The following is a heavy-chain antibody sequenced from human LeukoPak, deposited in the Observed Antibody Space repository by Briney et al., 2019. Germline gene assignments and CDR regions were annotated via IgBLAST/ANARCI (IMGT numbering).Heavy chain of an antibody. CDR3: ARGGKNFDY. CDR1: GVSISSGGYS. Sequence: SETLSLTCAISGVSISSGGYSWSWIRQPPGKGLEWIGYIYHSGSTYYNPSPKSRVTISVDRSKNQFSLKLSSVTAADTAVYYCARGGKNFDYWGQGTLVTVSS. D-gene: IGHD6-25*01. J-gene: IGHJ4*02. V-gene: IGHV4-30-2*01. CDR2: IYHSGST.